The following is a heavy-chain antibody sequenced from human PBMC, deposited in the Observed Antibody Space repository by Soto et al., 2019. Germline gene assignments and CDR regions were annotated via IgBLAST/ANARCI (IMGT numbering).Heavy chain of an antibody. D-gene: IGHD3-16*01. CDR2: IYYSGTT. J-gene: IGHJ4*02. Sequence: SETLSLTCTVSGGSISSSSYYWAWVRQPPGKGLEWIGSIYYSGTTYYNPSLESRVTISEDTSKNQFSLKLSSVTAADTAVYYCAGHERGGDYFDYWGQGTLVTVSS. CDR3: AGHERGGDYFDY. CDR1: GGSISSSSYY. V-gene: IGHV4-39*01.